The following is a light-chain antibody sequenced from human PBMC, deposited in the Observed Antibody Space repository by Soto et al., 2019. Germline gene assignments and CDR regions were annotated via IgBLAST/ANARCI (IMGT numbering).Light chain of an antibody. Sequence: EIVLTQSPGTLSLSPGDRATLSCRASQSVRSNYLAWYQQKPGQAPRLLPYGASSRATGIPDRFSGSGSGTHFTLTISRLEPEDFAVYYCQQYDTSPPLTFGGGTKVEIK. CDR1: QSVRSNY. V-gene: IGKV3-20*01. CDR3: QQYDTSPPLT. J-gene: IGKJ4*01. CDR2: GAS.